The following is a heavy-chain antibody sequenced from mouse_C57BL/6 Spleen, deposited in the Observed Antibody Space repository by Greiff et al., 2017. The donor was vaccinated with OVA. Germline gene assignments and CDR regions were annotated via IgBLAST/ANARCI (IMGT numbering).Heavy chain of an antibody. Sequence: VQLQQPGAELVKPGASVKTSCKASGYTFTSYWITWVKQRPGQGLEWIGDIYPGSGSTNYNEKFKSKATLTVDTSSSTAYMQLSSLTSEDSAVYYCARGGSSFYYYAMDYWGQGTSVTVSS. CDR3: ARGGSSFYYYAMDY. J-gene: IGHJ4*01. CDR1: GYTFTSYW. V-gene: IGHV1-55*01. CDR2: IYPGSGST. D-gene: IGHD1-1*01.